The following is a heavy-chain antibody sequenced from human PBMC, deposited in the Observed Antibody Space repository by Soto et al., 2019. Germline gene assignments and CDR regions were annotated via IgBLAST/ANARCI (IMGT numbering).Heavy chain of an antibody. CDR3: ARDIWDYYGSGTTPLYYYYGMDV. V-gene: IGHV4-4*07. Sequence: QVQLQESGPGLVKPSETLSLTCTVSGGSISSYYWSWIRQPAGKGLEWIGRIYTSGSTNYNPSLKSRVTMSGDTSKNQFSLKLSSVTAADTAVYYCARDIWDYYGSGTTPLYYYYGMDVWGQGTTVTVSS. D-gene: IGHD3-10*01. CDR1: GGSISSYY. J-gene: IGHJ6*02. CDR2: IYTSGST.